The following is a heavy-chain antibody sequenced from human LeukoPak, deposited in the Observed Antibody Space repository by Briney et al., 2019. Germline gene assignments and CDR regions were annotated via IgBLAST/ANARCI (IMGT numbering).Heavy chain of an antibody. V-gene: IGHV3-21*01. CDR1: GFTFSRYS. CDR3: TRGAPGIATSGSIYYYGMDV. CDR2: ISSTRNYI. D-gene: IGHD6-13*01. J-gene: IGHJ6*02. Sequence: GGSLRLSCEASGFTFSRYSMNWVRQAPGKGLEWVSSISSTRNYIYYADSAKGRFIISRDNAKNSLYLQMNSLRVEDMAVYYCTRGAPGIATSGSIYYYGMDVWGQGTTVTVSS.